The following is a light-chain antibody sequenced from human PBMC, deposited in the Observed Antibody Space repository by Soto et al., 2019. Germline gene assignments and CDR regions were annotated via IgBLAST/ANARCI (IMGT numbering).Light chain of an antibody. CDR3: QQRSNWPLT. J-gene: IGKJ4*01. CDR2: DAS. V-gene: IGKV3-11*01. Sequence: EIVLTQSPVTLSLSPGERATLSCRASQSVSKYLAWYQQKPGQAPRLLIYDASNRATDIPARFTGSGSGTDFTLIISSLEPEDFAVYYCQQRSNWPLTFGGGTKVEIK. CDR1: QSVSKY.